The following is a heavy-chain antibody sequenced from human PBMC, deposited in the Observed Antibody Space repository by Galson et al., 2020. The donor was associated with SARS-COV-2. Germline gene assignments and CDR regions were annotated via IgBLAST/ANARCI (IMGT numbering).Heavy chain of an antibody. D-gene: IGHD3-3*01. CDR2: INPNSGGT. CDR1: GYTFTGYY. J-gene: IGHJ3*01. Sequence: ASVKVSCKASGYTFTGYYMHWVRQAPGQGLEWMGWINPNSGGTNYAQNCQGMVTMTRDTSISTAYMELSRLTSDDTAVYYCARDGHNFWSNDYDVFDFWGQGTMVTVSS. CDR3: ARDGHNFWSNDYDVFDF. V-gene: IGHV1-2*02.